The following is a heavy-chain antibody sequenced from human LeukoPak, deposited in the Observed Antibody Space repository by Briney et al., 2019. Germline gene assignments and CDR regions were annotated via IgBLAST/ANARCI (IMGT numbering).Heavy chain of an antibody. J-gene: IGHJ6*02. CDR2: IYYSGTT. CDR3: ARGRGVTIFGVVIKYGMDV. CDR1: GGSISSSSYY. V-gene: IGHV4-39*01. Sequence: PSETLSLTCTVSGGSISSSSYYWGWIRQPPGKGLEWIGSIYYSGTTYYNPSLKSRVTISVDTSKNQFSLKLSSVTAADTAVYYCARGRGVTIFGVVIKYGMDVWGQGTTVTVSS. D-gene: IGHD3-3*01.